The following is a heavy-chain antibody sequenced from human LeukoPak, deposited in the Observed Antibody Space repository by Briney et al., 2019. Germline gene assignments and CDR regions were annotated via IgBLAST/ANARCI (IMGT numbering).Heavy chain of an antibody. CDR3: ARSSSSWDSDAFDI. CDR1: GGSISSYY. J-gene: IGHJ3*02. CDR2: IYYSGST. D-gene: IGHD6-13*01. Sequence: KPSETLSLTCTVSGGSISSYYWSWIRQSPGKGLEWIGYIYYSGSTNYNPSLKSRVTISVDTSKNQFSLKLSSVTAADTAVYYCARSSSSWDSDAFDIWGQGTMVTVSS. V-gene: IGHV4-59*01.